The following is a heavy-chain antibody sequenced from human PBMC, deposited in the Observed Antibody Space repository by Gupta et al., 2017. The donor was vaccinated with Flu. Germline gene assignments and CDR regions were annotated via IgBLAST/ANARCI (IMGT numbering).Heavy chain of an antibody. D-gene: IGHD3-3*02. Sequence: YGSYGMHWVRQPPGKGLEWVAFIWYDGSNKYYADSMKGRYTISRDNSKNTLYLQMNSLRAEDTAVYYCARDGPHFDFDYWGQGTLVTVSS. CDR1: YGSYG. CDR3: ARDGPHFDFDY. CDR2: IWYDGSNK. J-gene: IGHJ4*02. V-gene: IGHV3-33*01.